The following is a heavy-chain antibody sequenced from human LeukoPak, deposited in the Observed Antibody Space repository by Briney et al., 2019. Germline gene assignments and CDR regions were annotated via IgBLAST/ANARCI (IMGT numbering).Heavy chain of an antibody. J-gene: IGHJ5*02. CDR1: GGSISSYY. CDR3: ARAGLARFDP. D-gene: IGHD3-3*02. Sequence: PSETLSLTCTVSGGSISSYYWSWIRQPAGKGLEWIGYIYYSGSTNYNPSLKSRVTISVDTSKNQFSLKLSPVTAADTAVYYCARAGLARFDPWGQGTLVTVSS. CDR2: IYYSGST. V-gene: IGHV4-59*01.